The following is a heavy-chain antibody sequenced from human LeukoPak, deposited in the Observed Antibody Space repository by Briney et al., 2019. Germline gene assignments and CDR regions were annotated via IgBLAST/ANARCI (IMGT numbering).Heavy chain of an antibody. CDR3: ARVCEYSSSWGNAFDI. Sequence: SETLSLTCTVSAGSVSNGNYYWSWLRQPPGKALEWIGYIYYTGTTYYIPSLEGRVTISVDTSKNQFSVKLNSVTAADTAVYYCARVCEYSSSWGNAFDIWGQGTMVTVSS. J-gene: IGHJ3*02. CDR2: IYYTGTT. D-gene: IGHD6-13*01. CDR1: AGSVSNGNYY. V-gene: IGHV4-61*01.